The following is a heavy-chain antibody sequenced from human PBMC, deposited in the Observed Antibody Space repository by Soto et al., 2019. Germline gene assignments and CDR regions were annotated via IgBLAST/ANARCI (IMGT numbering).Heavy chain of an antibody. Sequence: PSETLSLTCAVSGYSISIGYYCGCMRQPPGKGLEWIGSIYHSGSTYYNPSLKSRVTISVDTSKNQFSLKLSSVTAADTAVYYCARASKDGITIFGVVKGAFDIWGQGTMVTVSS. J-gene: IGHJ3*02. CDR3: ARASKDGITIFGVVKGAFDI. CDR1: GYSISIGYY. V-gene: IGHV4-38-2*01. CDR2: IYHSGST. D-gene: IGHD3-3*01.